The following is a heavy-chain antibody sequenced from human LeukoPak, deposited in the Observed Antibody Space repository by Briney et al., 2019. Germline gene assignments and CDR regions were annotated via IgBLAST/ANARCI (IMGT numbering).Heavy chain of an antibody. CDR3: AKDQLYQLLYLFDY. CDR2: IGTAGDT. D-gene: IGHD2-2*02. Sequence: PGGSLRLSCAASGFTFSSYAMSWVRQAPGKGLEWVSAIGTAGDTYYPGSVKGRFTISRENAKNSLYLQMNSLRAGDTAVYYCAKDQLYQLLYLFDYWGQGTLVTVSS. J-gene: IGHJ4*02. V-gene: IGHV3-13*01. CDR1: GFTFSSYA.